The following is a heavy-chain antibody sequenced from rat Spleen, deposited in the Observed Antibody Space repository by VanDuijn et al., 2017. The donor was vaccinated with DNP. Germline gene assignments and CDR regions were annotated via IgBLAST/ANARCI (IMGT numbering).Heavy chain of an antibody. CDR3: AKGPNYGGWSDYFDY. Sequence: EVKLVESGGGLVQPGSSLKLSCAASGFNFNDYWMGWVRQAPGKGLEWIGQINKDSSTINYKPSLKEKITISRDKAQNTLYLQMSKLGSEDTAIYYCAKGPNYGGWSDYFDYWGQGVMVTVSS. V-gene: IGHV4-2*01. CDR2: INKDSSTI. CDR1: GFNFNDYW. D-gene: IGHD1-11*01. J-gene: IGHJ2*01.